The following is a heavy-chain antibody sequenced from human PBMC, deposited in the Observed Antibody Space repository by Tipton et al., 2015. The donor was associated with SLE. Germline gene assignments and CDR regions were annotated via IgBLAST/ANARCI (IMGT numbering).Heavy chain of an antibody. V-gene: IGHV3-11*01. J-gene: IGHJ4*02. CDR2: ISSSGSTI. CDR1: GFTFSDYY. CDR3: AREVELAIDY. D-gene: IGHD1-26*01. Sequence: LSLTCAASGFTFSDYYMSWIRQAPGKGPEWVSYISSSGSTIYYADSVKGRFTISRDNAKNSLYLQMNSLRAEDTAVYYCAREVELAIDYWGQGTLVIVSS.